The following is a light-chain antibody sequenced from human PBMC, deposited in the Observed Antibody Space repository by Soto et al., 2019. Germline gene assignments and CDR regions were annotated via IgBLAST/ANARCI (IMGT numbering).Light chain of an antibody. J-gene: IGLJ3*02. CDR3: CSYAGSYTWV. CDR1: SSDVGGYNY. CDR2: DVS. V-gene: IGLV2-11*01. Sequence: QSALTQPRSVSGSPGQSVTISCTGTSSDVGGYNYVSWYPQHPGKAPKVMIYDVSKRPSGVPDRFSGSKSGNTASLTISGIQAEDEADYYCCSYAGSYTWVFGGGTQLPVL.